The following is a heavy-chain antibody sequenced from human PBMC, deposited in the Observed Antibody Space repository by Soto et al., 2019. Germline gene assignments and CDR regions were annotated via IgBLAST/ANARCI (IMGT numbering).Heavy chain of an antibody. J-gene: IGHJ4*02. CDR1: GFTFSSYG. Sequence: GGSLRLSCAASGFTFSSYGMHWVRQAPGKGLEWVAVISYDGSNKYYADSVKGRFTISRDNSKNTLYLQMNSLRAEDTAVYYCAKDPGVAAAGSVWGQGTLVTVSS. CDR3: AKDPGVAAAGSV. D-gene: IGHD6-13*01. CDR2: ISYDGSNK. V-gene: IGHV3-30*18.